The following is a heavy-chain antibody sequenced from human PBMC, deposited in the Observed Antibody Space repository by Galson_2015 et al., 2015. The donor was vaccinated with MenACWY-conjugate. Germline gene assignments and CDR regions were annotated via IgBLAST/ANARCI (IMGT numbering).Heavy chain of an antibody. CDR3: AKDGRGSRGSKGDFDY. CDR1: GFTFSSYG. Sequence: SLRLSCAVSGFTFSSYGMHWVRQAPGKGLEWVSFIGYDGSTKYYRDSVKGRITISRDNSKNTLYLQMNSLRGEDTAVYYCAKDGRGSRGSKGDFDYWGQGTLVTVSS. D-gene: IGHD3-22*01. V-gene: IGHV3-30*02. J-gene: IGHJ4*02. CDR2: IGYDGSTK.